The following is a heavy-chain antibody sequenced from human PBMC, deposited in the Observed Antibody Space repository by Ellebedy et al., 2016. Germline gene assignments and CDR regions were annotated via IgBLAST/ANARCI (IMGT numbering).Heavy chain of an antibody. J-gene: IGHJ4*02. Sequence: GESLKISCAASGFTFSSYWMTWVRQAPGKGLEWVANINQDGSETYYVDSVKDRFTISRDNAKTSLNLQMNSLRAEDTAVYYCTRGQRWLLPFDSWGQGTLVTVSS. D-gene: IGHD6-19*01. V-gene: IGHV3-7*03. CDR1: GFTFSSYW. CDR2: INQDGSET. CDR3: TRGQRWLLPFDS.